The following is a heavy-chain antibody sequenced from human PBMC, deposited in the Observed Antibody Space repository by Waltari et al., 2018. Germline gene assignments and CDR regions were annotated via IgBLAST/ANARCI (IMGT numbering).Heavy chain of an antibody. CDR3: ARAPTVVTLNGAFDI. D-gene: IGHD4-17*01. V-gene: IGHV5-51*01. CDR2: IYPGDSET. J-gene: IGHJ3*02. Sequence: EVQLVQSGAEVKKPGESLKISCKGSGYSFTSYWIGWVRQMPGKGLEWMGIIYPGDSETRYRPSFQGQVTISADKSISTAYLQWSSLKASDTAMYYCARAPTVVTLNGAFDIWGQGTMVTVSS. CDR1: GYSFTSYW.